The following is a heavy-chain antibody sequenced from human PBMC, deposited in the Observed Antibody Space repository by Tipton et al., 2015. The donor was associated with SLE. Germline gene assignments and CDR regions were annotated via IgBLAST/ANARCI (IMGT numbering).Heavy chain of an antibody. D-gene: IGHD3-22*01. J-gene: IGHJ3*02. CDR2: IYYSGST. V-gene: IGHV4-31*03. CDR3: ARDKGRRGTMIVPSGAFDI. Sequence: TLSLTCTVSGGSISSGGYYWSWIRQHPGKGLEWIGYIYYSGSTYYNPSLKSRVTISVDTSKNQFSLKLSSVTAADTAVYYCARDKGRRGTMIVPSGAFDIWGQGTMVTVSS. CDR1: GGSISSGGYY.